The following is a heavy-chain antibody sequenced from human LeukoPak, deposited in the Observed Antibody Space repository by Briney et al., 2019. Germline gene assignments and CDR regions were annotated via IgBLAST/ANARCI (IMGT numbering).Heavy chain of an antibody. CDR3: ARDHHGTGSYFEY. V-gene: IGHV3-30*02. J-gene: IGHJ4*02. Sequence: GGSLRLCCAASGFTFRSYGIHWVRQAPGKGLEWVAFIRHDGSNKYFVDSVKGRFTISRDNSKNTLYLQMNSLRVDDTAVYYCARDHHGTGSYFEYWGQGILVTVSS. D-gene: IGHD3-10*01. CDR1: GFTFRSYG. CDR2: IRHDGSNK.